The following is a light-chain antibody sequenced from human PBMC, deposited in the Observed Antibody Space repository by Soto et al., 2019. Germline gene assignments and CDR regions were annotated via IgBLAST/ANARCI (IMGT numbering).Light chain of an antibody. V-gene: IGLV1-44*01. CDR3: ATWDDSLNAYV. J-gene: IGLJ1*01. CDR2: SNN. Sequence: QSVLSQPPSVSGTPGQRVTISCSGSSSNIGSNTVYWYQQLPGTAPKLLISSNNQRPSGVPDRFSGSKSGSSASLAISGLQSEDEADYHCATWDDSLNAYVFATGTKVTVL. CDR1: SSNIGSNT.